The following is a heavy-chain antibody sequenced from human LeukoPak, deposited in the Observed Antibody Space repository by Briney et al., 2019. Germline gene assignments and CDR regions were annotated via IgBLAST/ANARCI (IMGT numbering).Heavy chain of an antibody. CDR2: IGTAGDT. J-gene: IGHJ4*02. Sequence: GGSLRLSCAASGFTFSSYDMHWVRQATGKGLEWVSAIGTAGDTYYPGSVKGRFTISRENAKNSLYLQVNSLRAGDTAVYYCARGAGLRELAYCGGDCYLFDYWGQGTLVTVSS. V-gene: IGHV3-13*01. CDR3: ARGAGLRELAYCGGDCYLFDY. CDR1: GFTFSSYD. D-gene: IGHD2-21*02.